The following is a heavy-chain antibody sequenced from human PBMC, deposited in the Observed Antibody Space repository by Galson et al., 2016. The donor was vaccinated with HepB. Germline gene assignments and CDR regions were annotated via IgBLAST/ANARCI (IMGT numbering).Heavy chain of an antibody. J-gene: IGHJ5*02. CDR1: GASVKSGGHY. Sequence: TLSLTCSVSGASVKSGGHYWCWVRQRPGNGLEWLASVFYAGATYSNSPPRSRLSISVDTSHNHFSLRVNFVTAADTVVYFCARFPFGGPSPYHSAPWGPGTLVTVSS. V-gene: IGHV4-31*03. CDR3: ARFPFGGPSPYHSAP. D-gene: IGHD4-23*01. CDR2: VFYAGAT.